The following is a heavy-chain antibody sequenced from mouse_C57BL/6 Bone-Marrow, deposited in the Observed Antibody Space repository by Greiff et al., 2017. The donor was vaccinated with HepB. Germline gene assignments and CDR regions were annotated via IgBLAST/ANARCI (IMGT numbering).Heavy chain of an antibody. V-gene: IGHV1-18*01. CDR1: GYTFTDYD. D-gene: IGHD1-1*01. CDR3: ARGYYALYYAMDY. Sequence: VQLQQSGPELVKPGASVKIPCKASGYTFTDYDMDWVKQSHGKSLEWIGDINPNNGGTIYNQKFKGKATLTVDKSSSTAYMELRSLTSEDTAVYYCARGYYALYYAMDYWGQGTSVTVSS. J-gene: IGHJ4*01. CDR2: INPNNGGT.